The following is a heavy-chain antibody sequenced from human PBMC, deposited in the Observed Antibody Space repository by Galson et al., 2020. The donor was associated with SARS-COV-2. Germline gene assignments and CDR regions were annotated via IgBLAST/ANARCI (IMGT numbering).Heavy chain of an antibody. D-gene: IGHD1-26*01. Sequence: GETLKISCAASGFTFNSYSMNWVRQAPGKGLEWVSSISSSSSYIYYADSVKGRFTISRDNAKNSLYLQMNSLRAEDTAVYYCARHEGEGVYYYYYGMDVWGQGTTVTVSS. J-gene: IGHJ6*02. CDR3: ARHEGEGVYYYYYGMDV. CDR1: GFTFNSYS. V-gene: IGHV3-21*01. CDR2: ISSSSSYI.